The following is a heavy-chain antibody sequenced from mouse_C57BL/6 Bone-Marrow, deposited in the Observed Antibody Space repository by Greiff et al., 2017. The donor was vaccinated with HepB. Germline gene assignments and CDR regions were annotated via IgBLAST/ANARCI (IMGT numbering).Heavy chain of an antibody. CDR2: INPSSGYT. J-gene: IGHJ4*01. CDR1: GYTFTSYW. V-gene: IGHV1-7*01. CDR3: ARYPPSSGSAGAMDY. Sequence: QVQLKESGAELAKPGASVKLSCKASGYTFTSYWMHWVKQRPGQGLEWIGYINPSSGYTKYNQKFKDKATLTADKSSSTAYMPLSSLTYEDSAVYYCARYPPSSGSAGAMDYWGQGTSVTVSS.